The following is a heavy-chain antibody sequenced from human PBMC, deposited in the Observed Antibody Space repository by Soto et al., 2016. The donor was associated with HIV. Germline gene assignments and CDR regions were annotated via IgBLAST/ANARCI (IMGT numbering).Heavy chain of an antibody. J-gene: IGHJ6*02. CDR3: ARASDIVVVPAAAGYYGMDV. V-gene: IGHV1-18*01. CDR1: GYTLTRYG. Sequence: QVQLVQSGAEVKKPGASVSVSCKASGYTLTRYGITWVRQAPGQGLEWMGWISPYNGNTNYDHKVQGRVTMTTDTSTNTAYMELSRLRSDDTAVYYCARASDIVVVPAAAGYYGMDVWGQGTTVTVSS. D-gene: IGHD2-2*01. CDR2: ISPYNGNT.